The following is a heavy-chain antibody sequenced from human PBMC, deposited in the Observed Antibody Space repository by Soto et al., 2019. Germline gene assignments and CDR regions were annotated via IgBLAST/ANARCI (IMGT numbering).Heavy chain of an antibody. D-gene: IGHD6-13*01. J-gene: IGHJ4*02. Sequence: QVQLQESGPGLVRPSGTVSLTCAVSGLSISSDNWWSRVRQPPGKGLEWIGEIHHSGSTNYNPSLKSRVTMSVVPSKDLFSLTLNSVTDADTAFYYCARDPGSHPGDWGQGTLVSVSS. V-gene: IGHV4-4*02. CDR1: GLSISSDNW. CDR2: IHHSGST. CDR3: ARDPGSHPGD.